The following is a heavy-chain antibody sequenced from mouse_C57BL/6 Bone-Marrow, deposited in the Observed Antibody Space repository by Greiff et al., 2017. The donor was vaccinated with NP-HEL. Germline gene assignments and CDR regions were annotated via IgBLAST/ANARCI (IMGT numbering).Heavy chain of an antibody. CDR2: IDPETGGT. Sequence: SGAELVRPGASVTLSCKASGYTFTDYEMHWVKQTPVHGLEWIGAIDPETGGTAYNQKFKGKAILTADKSSSTAYMELRSLTSEDSAVYYCTRGGLWGWFAYWGQGTLVTVSA. V-gene: IGHV1-15*01. J-gene: IGHJ3*01. D-gene: IGHD1-1*02. CDR3: TRGGLWGWFAY. CDR1: GYTFTDYE.